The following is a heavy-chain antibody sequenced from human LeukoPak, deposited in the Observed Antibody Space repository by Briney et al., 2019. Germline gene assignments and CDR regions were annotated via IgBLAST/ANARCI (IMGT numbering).Heavy chain of an antibody. V-gene: IGHV4-4*07. Sequence: PETLSLTCTVSGGSISNHYWSWIRQPAGKGLEWIGRITIGGNNDYNPSLKSRVTMSADTSKNQFSLRLSSVTAADTALYYCARGWYCSSGICQSSTDVWGKGTTVTVSS. CDR1: GGSISNHY. D-gene: IGHD2-15*01. CDR3: ARGWYCSSGICQSSTDV. J-gene: IGHJ6*04. CDR2: ITIGGNN.